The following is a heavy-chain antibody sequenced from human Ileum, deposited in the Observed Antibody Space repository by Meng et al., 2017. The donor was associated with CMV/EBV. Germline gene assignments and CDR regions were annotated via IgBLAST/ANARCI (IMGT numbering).Heavy chain of an antibody. J-gene: IGHJ6*02. Sequence: GGSLRLSCEASGFTFSSNAMSWVRQAPGKGLEWVSAISGSGGSTYYADSVKGRFTISRDNSKNTLYLQMNSLRAEDTAVYYCAKDLRGDYYYYGMDVWGQGTTVTVSS. CDR1: GFTFSSNA. CDR3: AKDLRGDYYYYGMDV. D-gene: IGHD3-10*01. CDR2: ISGSGGST. V-gene: IGHV3-23*01.